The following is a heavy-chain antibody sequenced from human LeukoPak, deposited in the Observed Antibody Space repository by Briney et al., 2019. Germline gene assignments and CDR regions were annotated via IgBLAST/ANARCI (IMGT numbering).Heavy chain of an antibody. CDR3: ARDYGGSSPFDY. CDR2: ISSSGSTI. Sequence: GGSLRLSCAASGFTFSGYEMHWVRQAPGKGLEWVSYISSSGSTIYYADSVKGRFTISRDNAKNSLYLQMKSLRAEDTAVYYCARDYGGSSPFDYWGQGTLVTVSS. V-gene: IGHV3-48*03. CDR1: GFTFSGYE. D-gene: IGHD4-23*01. J-gene: IGHJ4*02.